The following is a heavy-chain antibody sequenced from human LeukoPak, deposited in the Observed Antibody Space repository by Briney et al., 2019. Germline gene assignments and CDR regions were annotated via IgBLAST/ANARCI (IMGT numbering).Heavy chain of an antibody. CDR1: GFTFSSYG. J-gene: IGHJ6*02. V-gene: IGHV3-30*18. Sequence: PGGSLRLSCAASGFTFSSYGMHWVRQAPGKGLEWVAVISYDGSNKYYADSVKGRFTISRDNSKNTLYLQMNSLRAEDTAVYYCAKAGEDGYNWDYYYYGMDVWGQGTTVTVSS. D-gene: IGHD5-24*01. CDR3: AKAGEDGYNWDYYYYGMDV. CDR2: ISYDGSNK.